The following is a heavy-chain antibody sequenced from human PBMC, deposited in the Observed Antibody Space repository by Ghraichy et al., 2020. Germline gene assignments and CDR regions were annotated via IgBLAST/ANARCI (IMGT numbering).Heavy chain of an antibody. CDR1: GFTFDNYA. CDR3: AKPPSRYSFGGDAFEI. J-gene: IGHJ3*02. CDR2: IRWNSDVI. V-gene: IGHV3-9*01. Sequence: GGSLRLSCAASGFTFDNYAMHWVRQAPGKGPEWVSGIRWNSDVIEYADSVKGRFTTSRDNAKNSLYLQMSSLRAEDTALYYCAKPPSRYSFGGDAFEIWGQGTMVTVSS. D-gene: IGHD5-18*01.